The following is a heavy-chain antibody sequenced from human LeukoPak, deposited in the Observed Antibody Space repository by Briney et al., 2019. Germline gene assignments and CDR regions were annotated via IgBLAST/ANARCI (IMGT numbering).Heavy chain of an antibody. CDR2: IYTSGST. J-gene: IGHJ4*02. D-gene: IGHD2-2*01. V-gene: IGHV4-61*02. CDR1: GGSISSGTYY. CDR3: ARDRGIGSSATDYFDY. Sequence: SETLSLTCTVSGGSISSGTYYWSWLRQPAGKGLEWIGRIYTSGSTNYNPSLKSRVTISVDTSKNQFSLKLSSVTAADTAVYYCARDRGIGSSATDYFDYWGQGTLVTVSS.